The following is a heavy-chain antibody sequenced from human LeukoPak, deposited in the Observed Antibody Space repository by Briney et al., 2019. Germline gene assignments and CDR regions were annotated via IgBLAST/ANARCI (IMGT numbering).Heavy chain of an antibody. D-gene: IGHD3-3*01. Sequence: PSETLSLTCTVSGGSISSYYWSWIRQPPGKGLEWMGYIYYSGSTNYNPSLKSRVTIPVDTSKNQFSLKLSPVTAADTAVYYCARGQGDFWSGYLYYFDYWGQGTLVTVSS. V-gene: IGHV4-59*01. CDR2: IYYSGST. CDR1: GGSISSYY. J-gene: IGHJ4*02. CDR3: ARGQGDFWSGYLYYFDY.